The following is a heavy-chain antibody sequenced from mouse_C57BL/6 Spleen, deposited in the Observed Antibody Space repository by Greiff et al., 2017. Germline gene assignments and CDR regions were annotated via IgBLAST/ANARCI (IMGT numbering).Heavy chain of an antibody. J-gene: IGHJ3*01. CDR1: GFTFTDYY. D-gene: IGHD2-10*02. CDR2: IRNKANGYTT. V-gene: IGHV7-3*01. Sequence: EVMLVESGGGLVQPGGSLSLSCAASGFTFTDYYMSWVRQPPGKALEWLGFIRNKANGYTTEYSASVKGRFTISRDNSQSILYLQMNALRAEDSATYYCARHGYGNYPLFAYWGQGTLVTVSA. CDR3: ARHGYGNYPLFAY.